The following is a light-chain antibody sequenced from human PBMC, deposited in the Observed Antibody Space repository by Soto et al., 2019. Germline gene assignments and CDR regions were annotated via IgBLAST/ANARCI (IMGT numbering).Light chain of an antibody. CDR1: QGISSY. CDR2: AAS. CDR3: QQLYNYPIT. Sequence: DIQLTQSPSFLSASVGDRVTITCRASQGISSYLAWYQEKPGKAPRLLIYAASSLQSGVPSRFSGSGSGTEFTLTITSLQPEDFATYYCQQLYNYPITFGQGTKVEI. J-gene: IGKJ1*01. V-gene: IGKV1-9*01.